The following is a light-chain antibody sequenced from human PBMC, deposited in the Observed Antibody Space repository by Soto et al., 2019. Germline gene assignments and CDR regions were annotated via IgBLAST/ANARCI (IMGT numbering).Light chain of an antibody. Sequence: EIVMTLSTAPLSVSTGGSATLSCRASQSISGTLAWYQQKPGQAPRLLIYGASTRATGIPDRFSGSGSGTEFTLTISSLQPEDFAVYYCQQYSNWPRTFCQGTKVDIK. V-gene: IGKV3D-15*01. CDR3: QQYSNWPRT. CDR2: GAS. CDR1: QSISGT. J-gene: IGKJ1*01.